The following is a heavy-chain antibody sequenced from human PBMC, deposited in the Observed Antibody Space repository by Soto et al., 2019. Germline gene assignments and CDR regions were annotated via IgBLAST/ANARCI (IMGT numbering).Heavy chain of an antibody. CDR1: GGSISSGGYY. D-gene: IGHD3-22*01. CDR3: ARGVGSSGYFSP. Sequence: SETLSLTCTVSGGSISSGGYYWSWIRQHPGKGLEWIGYIYYSGSTYYNPSLKSRVTISVDTSKNQFSLKLSSVTAADTAVYYCARGVGSSGYFSPWGQGTLVTVSS. J-gene: IGHJ5*02. V-gene: IGHV4-31*02. CDR2: IYYSGST.